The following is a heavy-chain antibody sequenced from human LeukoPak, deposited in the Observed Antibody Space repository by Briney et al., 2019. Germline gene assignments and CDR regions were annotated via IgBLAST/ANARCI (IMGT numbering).Heavy chain of an antibody. V-gene: IGHV1-24*01. D-gene: IGHD3-3*01. J-gene: IGHJ4*02. CDR2: FDPEDGET. CDR3: ATVKGTTYYDFWSGYYT. CDR1: GYTLTELS. Sequence: RASVKVSCKASGYTLTELSMHWVRQAPGKGLEWMGGFDPEDGETIYAQKFQGRVTMTEDTSTDTAYMELSSLRSEDTAVYYCATVKGTTYYDFWSGYYTWGQGTLVTVSS.